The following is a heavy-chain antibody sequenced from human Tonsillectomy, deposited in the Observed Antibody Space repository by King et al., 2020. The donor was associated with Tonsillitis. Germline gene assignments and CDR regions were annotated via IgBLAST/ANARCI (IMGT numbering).Heavy chain of an antibody. Sequence: VQLVESGGGLVQPGGSLRLSCAASGFPFSNYWMSWVRQAPGKGLEWVANIDQDGSEKFYVDSVKGRFTIPRDNAKNSLYLQMNSLRAEDTAVYFCTTFWSGYFDYWGQGTLVTVSS. CDR2: IDQDGSEK. D-gene: IGHD3-3*01. CDR1: GFPFSNYW. CDR3: TTFWSGYFDY. V-gene: IGHV3-7*01. J-gene: IGHJ4*02.